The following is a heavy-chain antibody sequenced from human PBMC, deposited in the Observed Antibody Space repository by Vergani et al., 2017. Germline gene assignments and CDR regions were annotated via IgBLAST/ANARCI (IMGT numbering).Heavy chain of an antibody. V-gene: IGHV3-48*01. J-gene: IGHJ4*02. CDR3: ARGPLSNTQPR. D-gene: IGHD5-18*01. Sequence: EVRLVDSGGGLVQPGGSLRLSCAASGFTFSSYSMNWVRQAPGKGLEWVSYISSSSRTIYYADSVKGRFTISRDNAKNSLYLQMNSLRAEDTAVYYCARGPLSNTQPRWGQGTLVTVSS. CDR1: GFTFSSYS. CDR2: ISSSSRTI.